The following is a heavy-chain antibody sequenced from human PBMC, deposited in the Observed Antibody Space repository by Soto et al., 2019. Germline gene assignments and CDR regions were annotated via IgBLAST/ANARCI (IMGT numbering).Heavy chain of an antibody. CDR2: IIPIFGTA. D-gene: IGHD1-1*01. V-gene: IGHV1-69*13. CDR1: GGTFSSYA. Sequence: GASVKVSCKASGGTFSSYAISWVRQAPGQGLEWMGGIIPIFGTANYAQKFQGRVTITADESTSTAYMELSSLRSEDTAVYYCARVGRLPARREPRYYYYYGMDVWGQGTTVTVSS. J-gene: IGHJ6*02. CDR3: ARVGRLPARREPRYYYYYGMDV.